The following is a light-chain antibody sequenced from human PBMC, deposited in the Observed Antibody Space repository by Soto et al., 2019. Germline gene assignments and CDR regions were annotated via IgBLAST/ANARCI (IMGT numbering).Light chain of an antibody. V-gene: IGKV3D-15*01. CDR3: QQYNNWPRT. J-gene: IGKJ1*01. Sequence: EIVLTQSPGTLSLSPGERATLSCRASQSVSSSYLAWYQQKPGQAPRLLIYDASNRATGIPARFSGSGSGTEFTLTISSLQSEDFAVYYCQQYNNWPRTCGQGTKGDIK. CDR2: DAS. CDR1: QSVSSSY.